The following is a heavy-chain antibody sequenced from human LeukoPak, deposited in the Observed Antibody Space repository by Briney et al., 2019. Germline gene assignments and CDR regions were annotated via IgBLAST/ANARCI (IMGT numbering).Heavy chain of an antibody. D-gene: IGHD6-13*01. Sequence: SVKVSCKASGYTFTTYDINWVRQATGQGLEWMGGIIPIFGTANYAQKFQGRVTITADKSTSTAYMELSSLRSEDTAVYYCARGLGSSWYLATFYFDYWGQGTLVTVSS. CDR2: IIPIFGTA. J-gene: IGHJ4*02. CDR1: GYTFTTYD. CDR3: ARGLGSSWYLATFYFDY. V-gene: IGHV1-69*06.